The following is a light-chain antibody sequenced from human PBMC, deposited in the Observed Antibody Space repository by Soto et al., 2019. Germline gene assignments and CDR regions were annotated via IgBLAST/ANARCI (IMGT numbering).Light chain of an antibody. V-gene: IGKV3-15*01. J-gene: IGKJ1*01. CDR1: QSISSN. CDR2: RTS. CDR3: QQYNNWPGT. Sequence: EIVMTQSPATLSVSPGERATLSCRASQSISSNLAWYQQKPGQAPRLLMFRTSSRATGFPARFSGSGSGTEFNLTISSLQSEDFAVYYCQQYNNWPGTFGQGTKVDIK.